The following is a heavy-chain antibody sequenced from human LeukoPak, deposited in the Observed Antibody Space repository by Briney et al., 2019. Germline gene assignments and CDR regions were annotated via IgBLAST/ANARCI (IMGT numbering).Heavy chain of an antibody. CDR2: IYSGGST. J-gene: IGHJ4*02. Sequence: GGSLRLSCAASGFTVSSNYMSWVRQAPGKGLEWVSVIYSGGSTYYADSVKGRFTISRDNSKNTLYLQMNSLRAEDTAVYYCAIGITMTPDPVDYWGQGTLVTVSS. CDR3: AIGITMTPDPVDY. D-gene: IGHD3-22*01. V-gene: IGHV3-53*01. CDR1: GFTVSSNY.